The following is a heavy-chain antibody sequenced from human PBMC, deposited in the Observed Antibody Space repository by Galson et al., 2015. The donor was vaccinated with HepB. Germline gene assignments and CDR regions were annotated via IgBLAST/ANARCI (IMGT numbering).Heavy chain of an antibody. CDR3: ARDLRGYSYGFLSGLVY. Sequence: SLRLSCAASGFTFSSYAMHWVRQAPGKGLEWVAVISYDGSNKYYADSVKGRFTISRDNSKNTLYLQMNSLRAEDTAVYYCARDLRGYSYGFLSGLVYWGQGTLVTVSS. D-gene: IGHD5-18*01. J-gene: IGHJ4*02. CDR2: ISYDGSNK. CDR1: GFTFSSYA. V-gene: IGHV3-30-3*01.